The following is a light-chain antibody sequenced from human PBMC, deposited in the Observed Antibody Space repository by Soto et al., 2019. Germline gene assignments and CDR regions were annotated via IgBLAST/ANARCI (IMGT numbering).Light chain of an antibody. CDR1: SSNIGANT. J-gene: IGLJ2*01. V-gene: IGLV1-44*01. CDR2: FGS. CDR3: SAWDDSLNGVV. Sequence: QSVLTQSPSASGTPGQRVTISCSGSSSNIGANTVNWYQQLPGTAPKLLIFFGSHRPSGVSDRFSGSKSGSSASLAISGIQSEDEAEYYCSAWDDSLNGVVFGGGTKLTV.